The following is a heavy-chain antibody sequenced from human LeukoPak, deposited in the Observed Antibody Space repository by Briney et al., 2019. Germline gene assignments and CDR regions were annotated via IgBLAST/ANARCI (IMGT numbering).Heavy chain of an antibody. V-gene: IGHV3-48*02. Sequence: GGSLRLSCAASGFTFSSYSMNWVRQAPGKGLEWVSHITASGTAIFYADSVKGRFTISRDNAKNSLYLQMNSLRDEDTAVYYCASSGSYRFDYWGQGTLVTVSS. CDR3: ASSGSYRFDY. CDR1: GFTFSSYS. CDR2: ITASGTAI. D-gene: IGHD1-26*01. J-gene: IGHJ4*02.